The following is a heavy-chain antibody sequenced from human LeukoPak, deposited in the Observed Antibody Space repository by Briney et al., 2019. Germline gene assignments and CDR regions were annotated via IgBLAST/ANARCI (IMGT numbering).Heavy chain of an antibody. V-gene: IGHV3-72*01. CDR1: GFTLSDSY. D-gene: IGHD2-15*01. CDR3: ARANFHPTGKSGGSYYLDY. J-gene: IGHJ4*02. CDR2: TKNRPNDYIT. Sequence: PGGSLRLSCAASGFTLSDSYMDWGRQAPGKGLEWVGRTKNRPNDYITEYGASVGGRFTLSKDDLQNSLYLEMNSLRTEDPAVYYCARANFHPTGKSGGSYYLDYWGLGTLVTVSS.